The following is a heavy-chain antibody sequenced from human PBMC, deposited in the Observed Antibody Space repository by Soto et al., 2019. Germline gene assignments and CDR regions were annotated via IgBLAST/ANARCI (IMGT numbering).Heavy chain of an antibody. CDR1: GGTFSNYA. CDR2: IMPIFGRA. D-gene: IGHD6-19*01. CDR3: ATGLKEAGIGGNSYYGMDV. V-gene: IGHV1-69*12. J-gene: IGHJ6*02. Sequence: QVQLVQSGAEVKKPGSSVKVSCKASGGTFSNYAFSWVRQAPGQGLEWLGGIMPIFGRADYAQKFRGRVTITAGESTITAHMGLSSLRAEDTAVYYCATGLKEAGIGGNSYYGMDVWGQGTTVTVSS.